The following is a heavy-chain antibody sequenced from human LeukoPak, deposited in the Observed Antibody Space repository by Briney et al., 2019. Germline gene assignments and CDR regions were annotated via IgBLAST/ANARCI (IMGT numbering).Heavy chain of an antibody. Sequence: PSETLSLTCNVSGGSKISHYWSWIRQPPGKGLEWIGYVYYSGSINYNPSLKSRVTISVATSKNQFSLKLTSMTAADTAVYYCARGPGLNWFDPWGQGTLVTVSS. CDR3: ARGPGLNWFDP. CDR2: VYYSGSI. CDR1: GGSKISHY. V-gene: IGHV4-59*11. J-gene: IGHJ5*02.